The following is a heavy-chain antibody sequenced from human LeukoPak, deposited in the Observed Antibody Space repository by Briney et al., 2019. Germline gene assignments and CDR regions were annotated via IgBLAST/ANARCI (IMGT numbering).Heavy chain of an antibody. CDR2: IDPSGGST. Sequence: GASVKVSCKASGYTFTTYYMHWVRQAPGQGLEWMGIIDPSGGSTSYAQKFQGRVTMTRDTSTSTVYMELSSLRSDDTAVYYCARLSQQTFDIWGQGTLVTVSS. CDR3: ARLSQQTFDI. CDR1: GYTFTTYY. J-gene: IGHJ3*02. V-gene: IGHV1-46*01.